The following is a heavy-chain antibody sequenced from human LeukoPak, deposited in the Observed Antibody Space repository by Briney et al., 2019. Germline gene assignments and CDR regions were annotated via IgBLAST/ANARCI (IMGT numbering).Heavy chain of an antibody. CDR3: ARVGTYGSGSYLSWLDY. D-gene: IGHD3-10*01. Sequence: SETLSLTCTVSGGSISSYYWGWIRQPPRKGLEWIGYIYYSGSTNYNPSLKSRVTISVDTSKNQFSLKLSSVTAADTAVYYCARVGTYGSGSYLSWLDYWGQGTLVTVSS. CDR1: GGSISSYY. J-gene: IGHJ4*02. V-gene: IGHV4-59*01. CDR2: IYYSGST.